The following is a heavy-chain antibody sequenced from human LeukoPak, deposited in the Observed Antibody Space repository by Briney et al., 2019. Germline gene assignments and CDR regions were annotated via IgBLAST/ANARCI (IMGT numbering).Heavy chain of an antibody. Sequence: GGSLTLSCAASGFTFSSYGMHWVRQAPGKGLEWVAVISYDGSNKYYADSVKGRFTISRDNSKNTLYLQMNSLRAEDTAVYYCAKGGHDAFDIWGQGTMVTVSS. J-gene: IGHJ3*02. CDR1: GFTFSSYG. CDR3: AKGGHDAFDI. CDR2: ISYDGSNK. V-gene: IGHV3-30*18.